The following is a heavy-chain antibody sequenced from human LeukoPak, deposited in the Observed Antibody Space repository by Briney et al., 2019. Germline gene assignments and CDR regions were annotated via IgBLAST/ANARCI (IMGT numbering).Heavy chain of an antibody. Sequence: GESLKISCQGSGYTFTNFWIGWVRQMPGKGLDWMGIIYPGDSETRYSPSFQGQVTISADKSISTAYLQWSSLQASDTAMYYCAIYGSDPMDYYGMDVWGQGTTVTVSS. CDR3: AIYGSDPMDYYGMDV. CDR2: IYPGDSET. V-gene: IGHV5-51*01. D-gene: IGHD3-10*01. CDR1: GYTFTNFW. J-gene: IGHJ6*02.